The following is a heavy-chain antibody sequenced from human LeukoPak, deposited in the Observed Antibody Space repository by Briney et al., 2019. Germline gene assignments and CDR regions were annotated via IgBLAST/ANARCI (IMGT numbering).Heavy chain of an antibody. Sequence: PGGSLRLSCAASGFRFNFFGMSWVRQAPGKGLEWVSGVSASGSTTYYADSVQGRFTISRDNSRNTLYLQMNTLRAEDTAVYYCVKSHGAGSPQHFDFWGQGTPVTVSS. CDR2: VSASGSTT. D-gene: IGHD3-10*01. CDR3: VKSHGAGSPQHFDF. V-gene: IGHV3-23*01. J-gene: IGHJ4*02. CDR1: GFRFNFFG.